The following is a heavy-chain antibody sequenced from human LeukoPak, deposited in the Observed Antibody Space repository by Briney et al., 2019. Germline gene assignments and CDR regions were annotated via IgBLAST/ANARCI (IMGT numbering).Heavy chain of an antibody. V-gene: IGHV3-23*01. CDR3: ARGDSGSYYFDY. CDR2: ISGSGGST. J-gene: IGHJ4*02. D-gene: IGHD1-26*01. CDR1: GFTFSSYA. Sequence: GGSLRLSCAASGFTFSSYAMSWVRQAPGKGLEWVSAISGSGGSTYYADSVKGRFTISRDNAKNSLYLQMNSLRAEDTAVYYCARGDSGSYYFDYWGQGTLVTVSS.